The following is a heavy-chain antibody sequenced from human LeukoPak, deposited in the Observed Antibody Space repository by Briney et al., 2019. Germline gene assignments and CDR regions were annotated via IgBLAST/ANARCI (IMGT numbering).Heavy chain of an antibody. V-gene: IGHV5-51*01. CDR3: ARLPYGDYDY. CDR1: GYSFTNNW. CDR2: IYPGDSDT. J-gene: IGHJ4*02. D-gene: IGHD4-17*01. Sequence: GESLKISCKGSGYSFTNNWIGWVRQMPGKGLEWMGIIYPGDSDTRYSPSFQGQVTISADKSINTAYVQWSSLKASDTAMYYCARLPYGDYDYWGQGTLVTVSS.